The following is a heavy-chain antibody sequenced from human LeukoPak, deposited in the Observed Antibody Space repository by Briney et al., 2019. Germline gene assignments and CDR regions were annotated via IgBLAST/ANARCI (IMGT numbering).Heavy chain of an antibody. D-gene: IGHD3-10*01. Sequence: GGSLRLSCAASGFTFSNYGMHWVRQAPGKGLEWVAVISYDGSNKYYADSVKGRFTISRDNSKNTLYLQMNSLRAEDTAVYYCAKTHYYGSGSSSQYYFDHWGQGTLVTVSS. V-gene: IGHV3-30*18. CDR2: ISYDGSNK. CDR1: GFTFSNYG. CDR3: AKTHYYGSGSSSQYYFDH. J-gene: IGHJ4*02.